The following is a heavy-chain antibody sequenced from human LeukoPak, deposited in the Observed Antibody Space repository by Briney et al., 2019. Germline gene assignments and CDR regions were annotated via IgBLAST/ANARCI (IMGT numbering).Heavy chain of an antibody. J-gene: IGHJ4*02. CDR2: IGPNNGNT. V-gene: IGHV1-18*01. CDR1: GYTFTSYG. D-gene: IGHD3-16*01. CDR3: ARDSGGRGHFDF. Sequence: ASVKVSCMASGYTFTSYGISWVRQAPGQGLEWMGWIGPNNGNTNYAQKLQGRVTMTTDTSTGTAYMELRSLRSDDTAVYYCARDSGGRGHFDFWGQGTLVTVSS.